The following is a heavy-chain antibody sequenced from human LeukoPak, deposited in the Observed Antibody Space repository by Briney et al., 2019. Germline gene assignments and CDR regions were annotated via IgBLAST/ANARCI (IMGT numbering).Heavy chain of an antibody. Sequence: GGSLRLSCAASGFTFSDYGMSWVRQAPGKGLEWVSYISSGCGFIGYAESVKGRFTISRDNAKNSLYLQMNSLRAEDTAVYYCATTVYGYRLGEFDYWGQGTLVTVSS. J-gene: IGHJ4*02. CDR1: GFTFSDYG. CDR3: ATTVYGYRLGEFDY. CDR2: ISSGCGFI. V-gene: IGHV3-21*05. D-gene: IGHD5-18*01.